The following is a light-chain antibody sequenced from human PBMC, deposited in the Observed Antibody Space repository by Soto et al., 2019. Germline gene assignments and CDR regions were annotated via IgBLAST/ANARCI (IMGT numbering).Light chain of an antibody. CDR3: QQYGVTPPNT. J-gene: IGKJ4*01. Sequence: ETVMTQSPVTLSVSPGERATLSCRASQSVRDNLAWYQQKPGQPPRLLIYGTSTRATGIPATFSGSRSGTEFTLTISGLEPEDFALYYCQQYGVTPPNTFGGGTKVDNK. CDR2: GTS. V-gene: IGKV3-15*01. CDR1: QSVRDN.